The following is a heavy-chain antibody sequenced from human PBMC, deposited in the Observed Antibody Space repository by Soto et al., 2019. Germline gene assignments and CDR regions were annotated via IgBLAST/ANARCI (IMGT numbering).Heavy chain of an antibody. CDR2: ISGSGGST. J-gene: IGHJ4*02. D-gene: IGHD4-17*01. CDR3: AKVGFFDTVTTYYFDY. V-gene: IGHV3-23*01. CDR1: GFNFSSYA. Sequence: EVQLLESGGGLVQPGGSLRLSCAASGFNFSSYAMSWVRQAPGKGLEWVSAISGSGGSTYYADSVKGRFTISRDNSKNTLYLQMNSLRAEDTAVYYCAKVGFFDTVTTYYFDYWGQGTLVTVSS.